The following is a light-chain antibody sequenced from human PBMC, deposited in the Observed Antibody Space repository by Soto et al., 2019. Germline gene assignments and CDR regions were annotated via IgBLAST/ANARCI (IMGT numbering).Light chain of an antibody. CDR3: QQRSNWPWT. J-gene: IGKJ1*01. Sequence: IVLTQSPATLSVSPGERATLSCRASQSVSSNLAWHQQRPGQAPRLLIYGASTRATGVPARFSGGGSGTEFTLTISSLEPEDFAVYYCQQRSNWPWTFGQGTKVDIK. CDR2: GAS. V-gene: IGKV3D-15*01. CDR1: QSVSSN.